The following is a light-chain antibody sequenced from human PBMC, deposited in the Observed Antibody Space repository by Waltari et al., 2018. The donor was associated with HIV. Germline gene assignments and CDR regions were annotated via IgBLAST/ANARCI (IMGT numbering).Light chain of an antibody. CDR2: DDK. J-gene: IGLJ2*01. Sequence: QSVLTQPASVSAAPGQKVTISCSGTIANIGYNYVHSYQLVPGTAPTLLIYDDKKRPSGTPDRFSASKSATSATLDITGLQTGDEADYYCGTWDGSLSAVVFGGGTKLTVL. CDR3: GTWDGSLSAVV. CDR1: IANIGYNY. V-gene: IGLV1-51*01.